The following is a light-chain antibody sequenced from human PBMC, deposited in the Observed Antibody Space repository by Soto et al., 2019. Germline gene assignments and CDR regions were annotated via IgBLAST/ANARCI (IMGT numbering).Light chain of an antibody. CDR2: EVT. CDR3: CSYAGRSTVV. Sequence: QSVLTQPASVSGSPGQSITISCTGTSSDVGSYNLVSWYLQHPGKAPKLIIYEVTKRPSGVSNRFSGSKSGNTASLTISGLQAEDEADYYCCSYAGRSTVVFGGGTKLTVL. V-gene: IGLV2-23*02. CDR1: SSDVGSYNL. J-gene: IGLJ2*01.